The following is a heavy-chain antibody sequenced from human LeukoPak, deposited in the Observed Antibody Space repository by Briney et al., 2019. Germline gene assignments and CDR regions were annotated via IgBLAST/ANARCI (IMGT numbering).Heavy chain of an antibody. J-gene: IGHJ3*02. CDR1: GYTFTSYY. D-gene: IGHD1-26*01. CDR3: AREVGANDAFDI. CDR2: INPSGGST. Sequence: ASVKASCKASGYTFTSYYMHWVRQAPGQGLEWMGIINPSGGSTSYAQKFQGRVTMTRDTSTSTVYMELSSLRSEDTAVYYCAREVGANDAFDIWGQGTMVTVSS. V-gene: IGHV1-46*01.